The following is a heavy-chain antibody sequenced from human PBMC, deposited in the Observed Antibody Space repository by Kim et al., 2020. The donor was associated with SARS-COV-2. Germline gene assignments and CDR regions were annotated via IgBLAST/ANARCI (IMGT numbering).Heavy chain of an antibody. V-gene: IGHV4-59*13. D-gene: IGHD5-18*01. Sequence: SETLSLTCTVSGGSISSYYWSWIRQPPGKGLEWIGYIYYSGSTNYNPSLKSRVTISVDTSKNQFSLKLSSVTAADTAVYYCARGGRYSYGYTYDYWGQGTLVTVSS. CDR1: GGSISSYY. CDR2: IYYSGST. CDR3: ARGGRYSYGYTYDY. J-gene: IGHJ4*02.